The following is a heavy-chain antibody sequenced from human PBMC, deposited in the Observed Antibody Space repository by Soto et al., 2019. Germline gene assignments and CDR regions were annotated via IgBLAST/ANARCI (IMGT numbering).Heavy chain of an antibody. CDR1: GGSISSYY. CDR3: ARNRQEYSSSWYIYYYYGMDV. D-gene: IGHD6-13*01. CDR2: IYYSGST. V-gene: IGHV4-59*08. J-gene: IGHJ6*02. Sequence: QVQLQESGPGLVKPSETLSLTCTVSGGSISSYYWSWIRQPPGKGLEWIGYIYYSGSTNYNPSLKSRVTISVDTSKNQFSLKLSSVTAADTAVYYCARNRQEYSSSWYIYYYYGMDVWGQGTTVTVSS.